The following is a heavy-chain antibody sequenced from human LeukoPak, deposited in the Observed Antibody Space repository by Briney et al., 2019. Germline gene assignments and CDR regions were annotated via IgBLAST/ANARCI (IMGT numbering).Heavy chain of an antibody. CDR2: LTSGDAR. J-gene: IGHJ6*03. Sequence: PGGSLRLSCAASGFTFSSYVMSWVRRAPGKGLEWVSSLTSGDARHYADSVKGRFTISRDNSQNTLYLEMNSVRAEDTAVYYCSRGGYSGYDSNYYYMDVWGKGTTVTVSS. V-gene: IGHV3-23*01. CDR1: GFTFSSYV. D-gene: IGHD5-12*01. CDR3: SRGGYSGYDSNYYYMDV.